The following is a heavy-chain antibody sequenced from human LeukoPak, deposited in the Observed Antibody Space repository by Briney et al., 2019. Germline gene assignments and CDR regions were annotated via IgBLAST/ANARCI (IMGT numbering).Heavy chain of an antibody. J-gene: IGHJ4*02. CDR1: GGSISSSSYY. D-gene: IGHD7-27*01. CDR2: IYYSGST. CDR3: ARQLNWAFDY. V-gene: IGHV4-39*01. Sequence: SETLSLTCTVSGGSISSSSYYWGWIRQPPGRGLEWIGYIYYSGSTYYNPSLKSRVTISVDTSKNQFSLKLSSVTAADTAVYYCARQLNWAFDYWGLGTLVTVSS.